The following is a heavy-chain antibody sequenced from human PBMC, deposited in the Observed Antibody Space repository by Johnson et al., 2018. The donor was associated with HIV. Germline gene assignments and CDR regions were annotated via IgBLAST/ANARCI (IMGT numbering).Heavy chain of an antibody. Sequence: EVQLVESGGGLLQPGGSLRLSCAASGFTFNNHWMSRVRQAPGQGLEWVAKITQDGSEKYYADSVKGRFTISRDNSKNTLYLQINSLRAEDTAVYYCARVRPGNPHDAFDIWGQETMVTVSS. CDR2: ITQDGSEK. D-gene: IGHD1-14*01. CDR3: ARVRPGNPHDAFDI. J-gene: IGHJ3*02. V-gene: IGHV3-7*01. CDR1: GFTFNNHW.